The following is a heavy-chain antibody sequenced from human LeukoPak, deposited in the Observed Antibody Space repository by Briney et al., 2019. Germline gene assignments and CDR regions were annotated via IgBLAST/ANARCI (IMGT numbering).Heavy chain of an antibody. J-gene: IGHJ4*02. CDR3: AKDFPPYYYDSSDKFDY. CDR2: ISGSGGST. CDR1: GFTFSSYA. D-gene: IGHD3-22*01. V-gene: IGHV3-23*01. Sequence: GSLRLSCAASGFTFSSYAMSWVRQAPGKGLEWVSAISGSGGSTYYADSVKGRFTISRDNSKNTLYLQMNSLRAEDTAVYYCAKDFPPYYYDSSDKFDYWGQGTLVTVSS.